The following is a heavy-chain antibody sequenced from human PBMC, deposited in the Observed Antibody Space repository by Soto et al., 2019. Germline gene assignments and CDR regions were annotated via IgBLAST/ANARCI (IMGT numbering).Heavy chain of an antibody. CDR1: GGSISSSSYY. CDR2: IYYSGST. V-gene: IGHV4-39*01. J-gene: IGHJ5*02. CDR3: ARPQSIAAPNERWFDP. D-gene: IGHD6-6*01. Sequence: PSETLSLTCTVSGGSISSSSYYWGWIRQPPGKGLEWIGSIYYSGSTYYNPSLKSRVTISVDTPKNQFSLKLSSVTAADTAVYYCARPQSIAAPNERWFDPWGQGTLVTVSS.